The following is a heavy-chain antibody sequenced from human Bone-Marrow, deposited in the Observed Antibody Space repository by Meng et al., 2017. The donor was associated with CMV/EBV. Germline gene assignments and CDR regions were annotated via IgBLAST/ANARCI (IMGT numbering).Heavy chain of an antibody. J-gene: IGHJ6*02. CDR1: GFTFSSYW. V-gene: IGHV3-7*01. CDR2: IKQDGSEK. D-gene: IGHD2-2*01. CDR3: ARDRIVVVPAADHYYYYGMDV. Sequence: GGSLRLSCAASGFTFSSYWMSWVRQAPGKGLEWVANIKQDGSEKYYVDSVKGRFTISRDNAKNSLYLQMNSLRAEDTAVYYCARDRIVVVPAADHYYYYGMDVWGQGTTVTVSS.